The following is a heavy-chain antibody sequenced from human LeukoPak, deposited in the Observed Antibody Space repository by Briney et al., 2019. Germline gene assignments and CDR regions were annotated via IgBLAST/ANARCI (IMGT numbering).Heavy chain of an antibody. CDR1: GFTFSSYW. CDR2: INSDGSST. D-gene: IGHD1-26*01. J-gene: IGHJ4*02. V-gene: IGHV3-74*01. CDR3: ARVGATAGLGY. Sequence: GGSLRLSCAASGFTFSSYWMHWVRQAPGKGLVWVSRINSDGSSTSYADSVKGRFTVSRDNAKNTLYLQMNSLRVEDTAVYYCARVGATAGLGYWGQGTLVTVSS.